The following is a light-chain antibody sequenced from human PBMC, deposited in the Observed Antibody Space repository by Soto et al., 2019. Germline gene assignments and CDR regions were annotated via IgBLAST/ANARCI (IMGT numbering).Light chain of an antibody. Sequence: EIVLTQSPGTLSLSPGERATLSCRASQSVSSSYFAWYQQKPGQAPRLLIYGASTRATGIPDRFSGSGSGTDFTLTFSRLEPEDFAVYYCQQYGSSRLTFGGGTKVEIK. J-gene: IGKJ4*01. CDR1: QSVSSSY. V-gene: IGKV3-20*01. CDR3: QQYGSSRLT. CDR2: GAS.